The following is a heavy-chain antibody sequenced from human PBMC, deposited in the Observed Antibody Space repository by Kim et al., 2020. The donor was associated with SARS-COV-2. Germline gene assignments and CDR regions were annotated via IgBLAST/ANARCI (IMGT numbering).Heavy chain of an antibody. Sequence: GGSLRLSCVGTGFSFSDYAIHWVRQPPGKGLEWVAIISSDGSQIQHTDSVRGRITLSRDNSRNTVNLQMNSLGGEDTATYYCAKGCAGSIDCFLIESWGQGTVVTVSS. J-gene: IGHJ1*01. CDR2: ISSDGSQI. D-gene: IGHD2-21*02. V-gene: IGHV3-30-3*02. CDR3: AKGCAGSIDCFLIES. CDR1: GFSFSDYA.